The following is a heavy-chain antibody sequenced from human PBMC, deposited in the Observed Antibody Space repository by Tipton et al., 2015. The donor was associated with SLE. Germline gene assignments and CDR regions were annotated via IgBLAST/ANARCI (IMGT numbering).Heavy chain of an antibody. V-gene: IGHV4-59*11. J-gene: IGHJ4*02. Sequence: TLSLTCTVSGGSISSHYWSWIRQPPGKGLEWIGYIYYGGSTNYNPSLKSRVTISVDTSKNQFSLKLSSVTAADTAVYYCARDRITGTTNYFDYWGQGTLVTVSS. D-gene: IGHD1-20*01. CDR2: IYYGGST. CDR1: GGSISSHY. CDR3: ARDRITGTTNYFDY.